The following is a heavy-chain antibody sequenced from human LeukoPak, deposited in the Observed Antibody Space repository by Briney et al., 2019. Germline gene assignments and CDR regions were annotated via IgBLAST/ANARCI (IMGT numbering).Heavy chain of an antibody. Sequence: GGSLRLSCAASEFTFSSYSMNWVRQAPGKGLEWVSSISSRSSFIYYADSVKGRFTISRDNAKNSLYLQMNSLRAEDTAVYYCAREVLAGYFDYWGQGTLVTVSS. V-gene: IGHV3-21*01. CDR2: ISSRSSFI. CDR1: EFTFSSYS. CDR3: AREVLAGYFDY. J-gene: IGHJ4*02.